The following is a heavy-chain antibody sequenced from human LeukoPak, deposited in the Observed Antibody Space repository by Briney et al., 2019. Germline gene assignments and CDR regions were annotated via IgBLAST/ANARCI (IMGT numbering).Heavy chain of an antibody. CDR3: ARGCGSLSLGY. CDR1: GFTFTSYS. Sequence: GGSLRLSCSASGFTFTSYSMNWVRQAPGKGLEWVSYISGSSSAIHYADSVKGRFTISRDNANNSLYLQMNSLRAEDTAVYYCARGCGSLSLGYWGQGTLVAVSS. D-gene: IGHD1-26*01. J-gene: IGHJ4*02. V-gene: IGHV3-48*04. CDR2: ISGSSSAI.